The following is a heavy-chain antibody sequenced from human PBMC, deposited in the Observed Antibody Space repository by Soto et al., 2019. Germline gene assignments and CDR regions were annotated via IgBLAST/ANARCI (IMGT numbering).Heavy chain of an antibody. D-gene: IGHD3-22*01. CDR3: AKDRRDSSGTCSHCFGRDV. CDR1: GFTFSSYG. CDR2: ISNDGSIQ. Sequence: QVQLMESGGSVLQPGRSLRLSCAASGFTFSSYGMHWVRQAPGKGLEWVTIISNDGSIQYYGDSVKGRFTVSRDNSKNKVFLEMNSLTAEDTATYYCAKDRRDSSGTCSHCFGRDVLCQGATVTVSS. J-gene: IGHJ6*02. V-gene: IGHV3-30*18.